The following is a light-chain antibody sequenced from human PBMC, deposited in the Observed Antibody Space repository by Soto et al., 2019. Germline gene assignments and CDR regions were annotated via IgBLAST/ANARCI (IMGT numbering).Light chain of an antibody. V-gene: IGKV1-5*03. CDR1: QSISSW. CDR3: QQYNSYRWT. J-gene: IGKJ1*01. CDR2: KAS. Sequence: DIQMTQSPSTLSASVGDRVTITCRASQSISSWLAWYQQKPGKAPKLLIYKASSLESGVPSRFSGSGSGTEFTLTISSLQPDDFATYYCQQYNSYRWTFGQVTKVEIK.